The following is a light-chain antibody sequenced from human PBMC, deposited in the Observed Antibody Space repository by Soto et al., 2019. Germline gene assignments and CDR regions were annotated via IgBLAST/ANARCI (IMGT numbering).Light chain of an antibody. J-gene: IGLJ2*01. CDR1: ATDVGAYNY. Sequence: QSALTQPASVSGSPGQSITISCTGTATDVGAYNYVSWYQQLPGRAPKLIIYAVTDRPSGVADRFSGSKSGDTASLTISGLQAEDEAHYYCSSFTSSTTLLFGGGTKVTVL. V-gene: IGLV2-14*01. CDR2: AVT. CDR3: SSFTSSTTLL.